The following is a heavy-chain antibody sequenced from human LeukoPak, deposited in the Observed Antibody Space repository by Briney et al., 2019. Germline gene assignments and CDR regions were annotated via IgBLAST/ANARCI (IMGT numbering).Heavy chain of an antibody. CDR2: IYYSGST. V-gene: IGHV4-39*01. Sequence: SETLSLTCTVSGGSISSSSDYWGWIRQPPGQGLEWIVSIYYSGSTYYNPSLKSRVTISVDTSKNPFSLKLSSVAAADTAVYYCARHRYSSVEHWGQGTLVTVSS. J-gene: IGHJ4*02. CDR3: ARHRYSSVEH. D-gene: IGHD6-25*01. CDR1: GGSISSSSDY.